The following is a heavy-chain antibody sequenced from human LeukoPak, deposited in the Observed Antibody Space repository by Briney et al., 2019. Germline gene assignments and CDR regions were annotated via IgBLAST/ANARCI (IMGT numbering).Heavy chain of an antibody. CDR3: AKDYESGSSGWSPYYYYMDV. D-gene: IGHD6-19*01. Sequence: PGGSLRLSCAASGFTFSSYGMHWVRQAPGKGLEWVAFIRYDGSNKYYADSVKGRFTISRDNSKNTLYLQMNSLRAEDTAVYYCAKDYESGSSGWSPYYYYMDVWGKGTTVTVSS. V-gene: IGHV3-30*02. CDR1: GFTFSSYG. J-gene: IGHJ6*03. CDR2: IRYDGSNK.